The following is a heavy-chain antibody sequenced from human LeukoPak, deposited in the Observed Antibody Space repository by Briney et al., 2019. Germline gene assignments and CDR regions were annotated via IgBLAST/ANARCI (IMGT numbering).Heavy chain of an antibody. J-gene: IGHJ4*02. CDR3: ARGVYIAAAQYGY. D-gene: IGHD6-13*01. V-gene: IGHV4-59*11. CDR2: IYYSGTT. Sequence: SETLSLTCSVSAGSISSHYWSWIRQPPGKGLGWIGYIYYSGTTNYNPSLKSRVTISVDTSKNQFSLKLSSVTAADTAVYYCARGVYIAAAQYGYWGQGTLVTVSS. CDR1: AGSISSHY.